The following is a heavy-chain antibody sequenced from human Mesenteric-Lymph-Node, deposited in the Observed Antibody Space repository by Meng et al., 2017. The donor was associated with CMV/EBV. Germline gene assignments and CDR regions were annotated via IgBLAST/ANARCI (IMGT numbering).Heavy chain of an antibody. CDR1: GYSFSSYW. D-gene: IGHD1-1*01. CDR3: ARHFRGTYTGGYFFDY. CDR2: IYPGDSDT. Sequence: GESLKISCKGSGYSFSSYWIGWVRQMPGKGLEWMGIIYPGDSDTRYSPSFEGQVTMSADKSISTAYLQWISLKASDTAMYYCARHFRGTYTGGYFFDYWGQGTLVTVSS. J-gene: IGHJ4*02. V-gene: IGHV5-51*01.